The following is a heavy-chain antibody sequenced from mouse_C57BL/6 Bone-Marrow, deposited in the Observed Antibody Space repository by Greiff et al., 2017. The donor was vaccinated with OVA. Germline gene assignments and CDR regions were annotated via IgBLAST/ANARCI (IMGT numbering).Heavy chain of an antibody. V-gene: IGHV6-3*01. CDR3: SCGSCGYWYFDV. CDR2: IRLKSDNYAT. D-gene: IGHD3-3*01. Sequence: DVHLVESGGGLVQPGGSMNLSCVASGFTFSNYWMNWVRQSPETGLEWVAPIRLKSDNYATHYAESLKGRFTISRVDSKITVYLQMNNLRAEDTGIYYCSCGSCGYWYFDVWGTGTTVTVSS. CDR1: GFTFSNYW. J-gene: IGHJ1*03.